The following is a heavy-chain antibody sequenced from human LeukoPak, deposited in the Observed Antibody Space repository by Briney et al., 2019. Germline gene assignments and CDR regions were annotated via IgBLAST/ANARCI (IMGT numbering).Heavy chain of an antibody. V-gene: IGHV3-7*01. J-gene: IGHJ4*02. CDR3: ARDDSYSSGYYAY. CDR2: IKLDGSER. CDR1: GFTFAHYW. D-gene: IGHD3-22*01. Sequence: GGSLRLSCIASGFTFAHYWMSWVRQAPGKGLEWVANIKLDGSERYYVDSVKGRFTISRDNAENSLYLQMNSLRAEDTAVYYCARDDSYSSGYYAYWGQGTLVTVSS.